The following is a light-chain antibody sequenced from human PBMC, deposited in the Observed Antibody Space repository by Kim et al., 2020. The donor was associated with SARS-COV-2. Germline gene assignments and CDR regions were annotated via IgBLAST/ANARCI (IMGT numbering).Light chain of an antibody. V-gene: IGLV3-19*01. CDR3: NSRDSSGIHWV. Sequence: GQTVGITCQVDSLRSYFASWYQQKRGQAPVLVIYGKNNRPSGIPDRFSGSSSGNTASLTITGAQAEDEADYYCNSRDSSGIHWVFGGGTQLTVL. J-gene: IGLJ3*02. CDR1: SLRSYF. CDR2: GKN.